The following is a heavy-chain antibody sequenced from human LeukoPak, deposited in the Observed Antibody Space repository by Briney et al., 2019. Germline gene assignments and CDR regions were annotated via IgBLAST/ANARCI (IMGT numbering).Heavy chain of an antibody. J-gene: IGHJ3*01. CDR1: GLTLSSSW. CDR3: AKAGYSTSSLAFDL. D-gene: IGHD6-6*01. V-gene: IGHV3-74*01. CDR2: IHVDGTTT. Sequence: GSLRLSCAASGLTLSSSWIHWVRQAPGKGLVWVPRIHVDGTTTRYADSVKGRFTISRDNAKNTLYLQMNSLRAEDTAVYYCAKAGYSTSSLAFDLWGQGTMVTVSS.